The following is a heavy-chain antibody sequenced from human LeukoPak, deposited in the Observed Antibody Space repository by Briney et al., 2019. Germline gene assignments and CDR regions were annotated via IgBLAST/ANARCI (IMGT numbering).Heavy chain of an antibody. D-gene: IGHD6-13*01. CDR3: ARLPGGDSSSVVAFDI. Sequence: SETLSLTCTVSGGSIRTFYWTWIRQPAGKGLEWIGRIYTTGSTNYNPSRRSRANMSMDTAKNQFSLSLSSVTAADTAVYYCARLPGGDSSSVVAFDIWGRGAMVTVSS. J-gene: IGHJ3*02. CDR1: GGSIRTFY. CDR2: IYTTGST. V-gene: IGHV4-4*07.